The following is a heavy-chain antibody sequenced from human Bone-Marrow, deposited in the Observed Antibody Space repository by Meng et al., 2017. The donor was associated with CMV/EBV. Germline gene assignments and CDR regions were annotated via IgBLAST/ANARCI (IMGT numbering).Heavy chain of an antibody. V-gene: IGHV1-69*10. D-gene: IGHD2-2*01. J-gene: IGHJ4*02. Sequence: SVKVSCKASGGTFSSYAISWVRQAPGQGLEWMGGIIPILGIANYAQKFQGRVTITADKSTSTAYMELSSLRSEDTAVYYCARYQLLAESQYYFDYWGQGTLVTVSS. CDR3: ARYQLLAESQYYFDY. CDR2: IIPILGIA. CDR1: GGTFSSYA.